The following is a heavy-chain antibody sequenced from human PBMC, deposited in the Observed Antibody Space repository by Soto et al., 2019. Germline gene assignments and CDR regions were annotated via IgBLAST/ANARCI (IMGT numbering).Heavy chain of an antibody. CDR2: INAGNGNT. CDR3: ARTYYDILTGPLGAFDI. Sequence: GASVKVSCEASGKTFTSYAMHWVGQAPGQRLEWMGWINAGNGNTKYSQKFQGRVTITRDTSASTAYMELSSLRSEDTAVYYCARTYYDILTGPLGAFDIWGQGTMVTVSS. CDR1: GKTFTSYA. V-gene: IGHV1-3*01. D-gene: IGHD3-9*01. J-gene: IGHJ3*02.